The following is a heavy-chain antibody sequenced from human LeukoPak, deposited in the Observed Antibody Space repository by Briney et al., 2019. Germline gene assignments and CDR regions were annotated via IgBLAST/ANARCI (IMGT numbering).Heavy chain of an antibody. CDR2: IYNSGRT. Sequence: TSQTLSLTCTVSGASISSYIFYCGWIRQPPGKGLEWIGSIYNSGRTFYHPSLKSPLTMSVHTSTNQFSLKLNSVTAADTAVYFCARSGSNVGTTGPVGGYFESWGQGTLVTVSS. J-gene: IGHJ4*02. D-gene: IGHD1-26*01. CDR1: GASISSYIFY. V-gene: IGHV4-39*01. CDR3: ARSGSNVGTTGPVGGYFES.